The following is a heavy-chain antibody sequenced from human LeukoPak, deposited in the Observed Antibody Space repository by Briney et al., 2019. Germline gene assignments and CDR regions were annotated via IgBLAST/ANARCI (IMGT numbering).Heavy chain of an antibody. D-gene: IGHD3-9*01. CDR1: GGSISSGDYY. J-gene: IGHJ4*02. CDR3: ARVRDGEYDILTEVDY. V-gene: IGHV4-30-4*08. CDR2: NYYSGST. Sequence: PSETLSLTCTVSGGSISSGDYYWSWIRQPPGKGLEWIGYNYYSGSTYYNPSLKSRVTISVDTSKNQFSLKLSSVTAADTAVYYCARVRDGEYDILTEVDYWGQGTLVTVSS.